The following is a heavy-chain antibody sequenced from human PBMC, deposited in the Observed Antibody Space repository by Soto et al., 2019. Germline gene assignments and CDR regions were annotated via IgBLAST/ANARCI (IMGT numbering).Heavy chain of an antibody. CDR2: IYPGDSDT. J-gene: IGHJ6*02. V-gene: IGHV5-51*03. CDR1: EYSFTNYW. D-gene: IGHD2-2*01. CDR3: ARSQVVPASNYYYGMDV. Sequence: PGESLKISCKGSEYSFTNYWIGWVRQMPGKGLEWMGIIYPGDSDTRYSPSFEGQVTISADKSISTAYLQWSSLKASDTAMYYCARSQVVPASNYYYGMDVWGQGTTVTVS.